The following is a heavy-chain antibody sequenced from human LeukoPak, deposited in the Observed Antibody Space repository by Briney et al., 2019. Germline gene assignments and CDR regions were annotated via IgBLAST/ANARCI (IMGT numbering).Heavy chain of an antibody. CDR1: GFTVSSNY. D-gene: IGHD5-24*01. J-gene: IGHJ6*02. CDR2: SYSGGST. V-gene: IGHV3-53*01. Sequence: GGSLRLSCAAFGFTVSSNYMSWVRQAPGKGLEWVSVSYSGGSTYYADSVKGRFTISRDNSKNTLYLQMNSLRAEDTAVYYCAREGRGKEMEDYYYGMDVWGQGTTVTVSS. CDR3: AREGRGKEMEDYYYGMDV.